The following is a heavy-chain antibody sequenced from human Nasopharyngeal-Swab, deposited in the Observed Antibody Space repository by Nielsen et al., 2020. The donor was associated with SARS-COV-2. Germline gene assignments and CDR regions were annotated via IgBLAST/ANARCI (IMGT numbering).Heavy chain of an antibody. Sequence: SETLSLTCTVSGGSVSSGSYYWSWIRQPPGKGLEWIGEINHSGSTNYNPSLKSRVTISVDTSKNQFSLKLSSVTAADTAVYYCARLYSSSWYWYFDLWGRGTLVTVSS. D-gene: IGHD6-13*01. CDR1: GGSVSSGSYY. CDR2: INHSGST. J-gene: IGHJ2*01. V-gene: IGHV4-61*01. CDR3: ARLYSSSWYWYFDL.